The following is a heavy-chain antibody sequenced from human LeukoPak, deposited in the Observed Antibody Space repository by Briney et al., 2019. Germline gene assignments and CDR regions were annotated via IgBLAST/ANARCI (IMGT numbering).Heavy chain of an antibody. CDR1: GGSISSYY. V-gene: IGHV4-59*01. Sequence: SETLSLTCTDSGGSISSYYWSWIRQPPGKGLEWIGYIYYSGSTNYNPSLKSRVTISVDTSKNQFSLKLSSVTAADPAVYYCARDGNAFDIWGQGTMVTVSS. J-gene: IGHJ3*02. CDR2: IYYSGST. CDR3: ARDGNAFDI.